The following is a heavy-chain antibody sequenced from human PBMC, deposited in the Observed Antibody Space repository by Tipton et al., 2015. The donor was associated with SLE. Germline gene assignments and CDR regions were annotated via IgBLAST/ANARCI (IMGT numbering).Heavy chain of an antibody. CDR3: ARAPRYYYDSSYFDY. J-gene: IGHJ4*02. V-gene: IGHV4-31*03. Sequence: TLSLTCTVSGGSMNSVPYSWTWIRQHPGKGLEWLGYISYSGSTSYNPSLKSRLTISADTSKNQFSLKLSSVTAADTAVYYCARAPRYYYDSSYFDYWGQGTLVTVSS. CDR2: ISYSGST. CDR1: GGSMNSVPYS. D-gene: IGHD3-22*01.